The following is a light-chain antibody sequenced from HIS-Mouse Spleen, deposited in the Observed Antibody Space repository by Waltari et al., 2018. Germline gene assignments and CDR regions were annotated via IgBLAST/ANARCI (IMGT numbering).Light chain of an antibody. CDR2: GAS. CDR3: QQYGSSPT. V-gene: IGKV3-20*01. Sequence: ELVLTQSPGTLSLSPGERATLSCRASQSVSSSYLAWYQQEPGQAPRLLIYGASSRATGIPDRFSGSGSGTDFTLTISRLEPEDFAVYYCQQYGSSPTFGQGTKLEIK. J-gene: IGKJ2*01. CDR1: QSVSSSY.